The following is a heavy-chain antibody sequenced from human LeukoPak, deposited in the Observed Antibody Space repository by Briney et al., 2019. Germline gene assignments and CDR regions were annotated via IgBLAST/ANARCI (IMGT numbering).Heavy chain of an antibody. CDR1: GGSISSGSDY. D-gene: IGHD3-10*01. CDR2: IYTSGST. J-gene: IGHJ6*02. V-gene: IGHV4-61*02. CDR3: ARDMAADPEWFGDPLGMDV. Sequence: SETLSLTCTVSGGSISSGSDYWSWIRQPAGKGLEWMGRIYTSGSTNYNPSRKSRVTISVDTSKNQFSLKLSSVPAADTAVYYCARDMAADPEWFGDPLGMDVWGQGTTVTVSS.